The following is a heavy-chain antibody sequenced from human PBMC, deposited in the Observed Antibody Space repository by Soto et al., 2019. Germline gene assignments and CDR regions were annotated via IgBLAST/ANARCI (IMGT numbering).Heavy chain of an antibody. J-gene: IGHJ5*02. D-gene: IGHD3-16*01. CDR1: GFTFSGSA. V-gene: IGHV3-73*02. CDR2: IRSKGNNYAT. CDR3: TRDLFSYDYSGILWFDP. Sequence: EVQLVESGGGLVQPGGSLKLSCAASGFTFSGSAMYWVRQASGKGLEWVGRIRSKGNNYATEYAASVKGRFTISRDDSKNTAYLQMNGLQTESTAVYYCTRDLFSYDYSGILWFDPWGQGTLVTVSS.